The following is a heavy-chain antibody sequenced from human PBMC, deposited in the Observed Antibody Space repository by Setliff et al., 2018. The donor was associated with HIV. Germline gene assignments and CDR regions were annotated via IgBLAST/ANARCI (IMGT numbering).Heavy chain of an antibody. CDR3: ATYLDISSFNHNFDF. D-gene: IGHD3-9*01. V-gene: IGHV3-7*01. CDR2: MNPDGSEK. Sequence: PGGSLRLSCAASGFNFRSYGMTWVRQAPGKGLEWVANMNPDGSEKNYVDSVKGRFTISRDNAKNSLYLQMSSLRAEDTAVYYCATYLDISSFNHNFDFWGQGTLVTVSS. CDR1: GFNFRSYG. J-gene: IGHJ4*02.